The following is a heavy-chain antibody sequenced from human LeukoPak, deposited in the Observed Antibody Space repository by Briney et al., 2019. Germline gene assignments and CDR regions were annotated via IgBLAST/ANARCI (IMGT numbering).Heavy chain of an antibody. CDR1: GGSFGGYY. CDR2: INHSGNT. CDR3: ASGIGAAADYFYYYMDV. J-gene: IGHJ6*03. D-gene: IGHD6-13*01. V-gene: IGHV4-34*01. Sequence: SETLSLTCAISGGSFGGYYWSYIRQPPGKGLEWIGEINHSGNTYYNPSLKSRVTISLDTSKNQFSLKLSSVTAADTAVYYCASGIGAAADYFYYYMDVWGKGTTVTVSS.